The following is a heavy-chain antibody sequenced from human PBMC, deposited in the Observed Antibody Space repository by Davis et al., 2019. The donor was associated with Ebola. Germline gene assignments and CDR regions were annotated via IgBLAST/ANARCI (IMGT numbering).Heavy chain of an antibody. CDR2: SRNQENHYNT. Sequence: GESLKISCAASGFTFSSYWMHWVRLTPGRGLEWVGLSRNQENHYNTEYAASVRGRFTITRDDSKKSMYLQMNSLRTEDTAVYYCVTENWYRFESWGQGTLVTVSS. V-gene: IGHV3-72*01. D-gene: IGHD1/OR15-1a*01. J-gene: IGHJ4*02. CDR3: VTENWYRFES. CDR1: GFTFSSYW.